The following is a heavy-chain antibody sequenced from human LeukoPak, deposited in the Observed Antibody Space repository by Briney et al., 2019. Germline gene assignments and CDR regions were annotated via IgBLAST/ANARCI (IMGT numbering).Heavy chain of an antibody. CDR3: ARDGVSPMVATAGWFDP. CDR2: IIPILGIA. Sequence: ASVKVSSKASGGTFSSYAISWVRQAPGQGLEWMGRIIPILGIANYAQKFQGRVTITADKSTSTAYMELSSLRSEDTAVYYCARDGVSPMVATAGWFDPWGQGTLVTVSS. J-gene: IGHJ5*02. CDR1: GGTFSSYA. V-gene: IGHV1-69*04. D-gene: IGHD5-12*01.